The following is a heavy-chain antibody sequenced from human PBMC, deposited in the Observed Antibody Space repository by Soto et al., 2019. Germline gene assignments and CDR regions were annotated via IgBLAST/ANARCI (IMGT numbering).Heavy chain of an antibody. Sequence: QVQLVQSGAEVKKPGSSVKVSCKASGGRLSNYGISWVRQAPGQGLEWMGAIIPVFGTPNYAQKFQDRVTITADESTTTVYMEVRSLTSEDTAVYYCARGDATKIVVTTYYAMDVWGQRTTVTVSS. V-gene: IGHV1-69*12. CDR1: GGRLSNYG. J-gene: IGHJ6*02. D-gene: IGHD3-22*01. CDR2: IIPVFGTP. CDR3: ARGDATKIVVTTYYAMDV.